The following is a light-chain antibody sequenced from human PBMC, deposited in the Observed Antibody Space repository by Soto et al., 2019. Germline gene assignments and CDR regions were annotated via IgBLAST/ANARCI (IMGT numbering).Light chain of an antibody. J-gene: IGKJ1*01. CDR2: GAS. V-gene: IGKV3-20*01. CDR3: HQYGGSPQT. Sequence: EIVLTQSPGTLSLSPGERATLSCRASQSVSNYLAWYQRKPGQAPRLLIYGASSRATGIPDRFSGSGSGTAFTLTISRREPEDFAVYYCHQYGGSPQTFGKGTKV. CDR1: QSVSNY.